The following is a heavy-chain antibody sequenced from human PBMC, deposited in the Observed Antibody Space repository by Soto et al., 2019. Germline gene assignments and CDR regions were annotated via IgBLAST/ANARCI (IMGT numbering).Heavy chain of an antibody. Sequence: ASVKVSCKASGYTFTSYYMHWVRQAPGQGLEWMGIINPSGGSTSYAQKFQGRVTMTRDTSTSTVYMELSSLRSEDTAVYYCALGGHLPFTYYYYMDVWGKGTTVTVSS. D-gene: IGHD3-16*01. CDR1: GYTFTSYY. CDR3: ALGGHLPFTYYYYMDV. CDR2: INPSGGST. V-gene: IGHV1-46*03. J-gene: IGHJ6*03.